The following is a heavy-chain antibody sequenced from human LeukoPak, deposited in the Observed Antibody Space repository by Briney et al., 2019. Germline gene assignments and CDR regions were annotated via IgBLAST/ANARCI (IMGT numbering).Heavy chain of an antibody. J-gene: IGHJ3*02. Sequence: GGSLRLSCAVSGFTFSSYWMSWVRQAPGKGLEWVAYIKQEGSEKTYVDSVKGRFTISRDNAQNSLYLQMNSLRAEDTSVYYCARVYSSTSGKNAFDIWGQGTMVTVSS. D-gene: IGHD6-6*01. CDR2: IKQEGSEK. V-gene: IGHV3-7*03. CDR1: GFTFSSYW. CDR3: ARVYSSTSGKNAFDI.